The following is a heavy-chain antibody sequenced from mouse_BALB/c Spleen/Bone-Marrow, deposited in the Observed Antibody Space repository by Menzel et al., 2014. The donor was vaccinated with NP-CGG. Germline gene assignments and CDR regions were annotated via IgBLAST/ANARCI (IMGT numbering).Heavy chain of an antibody. CDR3: ARFYYYGSSYFDV. V-gene: IGHV5-4*02. J-gene: IGHJ1*01. D-gene: IGHD1-1*01. CDR2: ISDGGSYT. Sequence: EVNVVDSGGGLVKPGGSLKLSCAASGFTFSDYYMYWVRQTPEKRLEWVATISDGGSYTYYPDSVKGRFTISRDNAKNNLYLQMSSLKSEDTAMYYCARFYYYGSSYFDVWGAGTTVTVSS. CDR1: GFTFSDYY.